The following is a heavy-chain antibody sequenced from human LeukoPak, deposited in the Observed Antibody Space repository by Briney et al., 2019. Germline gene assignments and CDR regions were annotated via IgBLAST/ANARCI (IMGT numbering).Heavy chain of an antibody. CDR1: GGSISSYY. Sequence: KPSETLSLTCTVSGGSISSYYWSWIRQPPGKGLEWIGYIYYSGSTNYNPSLKSRVTISVDTSKNQFSLKLSSVTAADTAVYYCARPYSSSWYDAFDIWGQGTMVTVSS. D-gene: IGHD6-13*01. J-gene: IGHJ3*02. V-gene: IGHV4-59*08. CDR3: ARPYSSSWYDAFDI. CDR2: IYYSGST.